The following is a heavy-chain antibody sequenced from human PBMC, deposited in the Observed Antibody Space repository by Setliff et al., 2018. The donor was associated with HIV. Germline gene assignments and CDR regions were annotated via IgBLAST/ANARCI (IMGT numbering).Heavy chain of an antibody. CDR2: ISTYSDET. V-gene: IGHV1-18*01. CDR1: GYTSTAYG. D-gene: IGHD6-19*01. Sequence: ASVKVSCKPSGYTSTAYGLSWVRQAPGQGLEWMGWISTYSDETSYAQKLQGRVTMTTDTSTSTAYMELNRLTVEDTAVYYCARDHGFPPWPSHSSGSMDYWGQGTLVTVSS. J-gene: IGHJ4*02. CDR3: ARDHGFPPWPSHSSGSMDY.